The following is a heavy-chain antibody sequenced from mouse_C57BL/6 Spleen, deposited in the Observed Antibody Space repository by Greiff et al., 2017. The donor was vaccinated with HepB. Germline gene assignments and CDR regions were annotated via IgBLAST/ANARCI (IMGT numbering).Heavy chain of an antibody. D-gene: IGHD1-1*01. CDR3: ARETYYYGSSYLFDY. V-gene: IGHV5-17*01. Sequence: EVQVVESGGGLVKPGGSLKLSCAASGFTFSDYGMHWVRQAPEKGLEWVAYISSGSSTIYYADTVKGRFTISRDNAKNTLFLQMTSLRSEDTAMYYCARETYYYGSSYLFDYWGQGTTLTVSS. CDR1: GFTFSDYG. CDR2: ISSGSSTI. J-gene: IGHJ2*01.